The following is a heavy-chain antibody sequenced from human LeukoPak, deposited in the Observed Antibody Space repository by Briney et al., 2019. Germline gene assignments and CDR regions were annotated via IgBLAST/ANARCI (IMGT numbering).Heavy chain of an antibody. CDR2: INHSGST. V-gene: IGHV4-34*01. J-gene: IGHJ4*02. CDR3: ARGLRYCSGGSCLGRYFDY. Sequence: SETLSLTCAVYGGSFSGYYWSWLRQPPGKGLEWFGEINHSGSTNYNPSLKSRVTISVDTSKNQFSLKLSSVTAADTAVYYCARGLRYCSGGSCLGRYFDYWGQGTLVTVSS. D-gene: IGHD2-15*01. CDR1: GGSFSGYY.